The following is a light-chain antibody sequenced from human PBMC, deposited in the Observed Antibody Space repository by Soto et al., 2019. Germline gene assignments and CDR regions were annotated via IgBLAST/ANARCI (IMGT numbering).Light chain of an antibody. CDR3: ASWDDSLNGPV. J-gene: IGLJ3*02. CDR2: SDN. CDR1: SSNIVSYS. V-gene: IGLV1-44*01. Sequence: QSVLTQPPSASGTPGQRVPMSCSGSSSNIVSYSVSWYLHLPGTAPKLLIYSDNQRPSGVPDRFSGSKSGTSASLAISGLQSEDEADYYCASWDDSLNGPVFGGGTKLTVL.